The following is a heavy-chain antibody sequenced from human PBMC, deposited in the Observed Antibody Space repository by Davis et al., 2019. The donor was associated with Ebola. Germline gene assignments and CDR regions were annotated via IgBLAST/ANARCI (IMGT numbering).Heavy chain of an antibody. V-gene: IGHV1-2*06. Sequence: ASVKVSCKASGYTFTGNYIQWVRQAPGQGLEWMGRINPNSGGTNSAQKFQGRVTMTRDTSISTAYMELTRLRSDDTAVYYCARFRTAMVTWGQGTLVTVSS. J-gene: IGHJ4*02. D-gene: IGHD5-18*01. CDR1: GYTFTGNY. CDR2: INPNSGGT. CDR3: ARFRTAMVT.